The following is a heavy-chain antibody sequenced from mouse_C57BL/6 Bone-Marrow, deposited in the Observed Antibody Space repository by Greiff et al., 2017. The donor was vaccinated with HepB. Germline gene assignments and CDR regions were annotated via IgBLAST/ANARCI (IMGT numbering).Heavy chain of an antibody. D-gene: IGHD4-1*01. J-gene: IGHJ3*01. CDR2: INPGSGGT. CDR3: ARSTGTVFAY. Sequence: QVQLQQSGAELVRPGTSVKVSCKASGYAFTNYLIEWVKQRPGQGLEWIGVINPGSGGTNYNEKFKGKATLTADKASSTAYMQLSSLTSEDSAVYFCARSTGTVFAYWGQGTLVTVSA. CDR1: GYAFTNYL. V-gene: IGHV1-54*01.